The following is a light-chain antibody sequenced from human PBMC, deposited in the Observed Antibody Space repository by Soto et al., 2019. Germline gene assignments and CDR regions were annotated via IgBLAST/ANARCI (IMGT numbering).Light chain of an antibody. CDR3: QQYTDRPRT. CDR2: DAS. J-gene: IGKJ1*01. V-gene: IGKV3-15*01. Sequence: EIVLTQSPATLSVSPGDRATLSFRASQYIGRTIAWYQQRSGQAPRLLIFDASIRVPTVRAMFSGSVSGTEFTLTISCLKSEDFAVYFCQQYTDRPRTFGQGTKVEFK. CDR1: QYIGRT.